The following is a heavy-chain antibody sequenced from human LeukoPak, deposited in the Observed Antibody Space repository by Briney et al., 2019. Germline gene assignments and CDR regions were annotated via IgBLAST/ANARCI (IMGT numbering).Heavy chain of an antibody. CDR1: GFTFSSYA. CDR3: ASCGEDYGGNRRYYYYYMDV. Sequence: GGSLRLSCAASGFTFSSYAMSWVRQAPGKGPEWVSAISGSGGSTYYADSEKGRFTISRDNSKNTLYLQMNSLRAEDTAVYYCASCGEDYGGNRRYYYYYMDVWGKGTTVTVSS. D-gene: IGHD4-23*01. J-gene: IGHJ6*03. V-gene: IGHV3-23*01. CDR2: ISGSGGST.